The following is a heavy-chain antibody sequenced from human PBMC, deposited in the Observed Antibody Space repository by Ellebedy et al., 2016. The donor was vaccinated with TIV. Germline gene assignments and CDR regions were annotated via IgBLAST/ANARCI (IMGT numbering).Heavy chain of an antibody. Sequence: GESLKISCAASGFTFSSYGMHWVRQAPGKGLEWASFIRYDGSEKYYADSVKGRFTISRDNSKNTLYLQMNSLRAEDTAVYYCAKDLSGSGSREFDYWGQGILVIVSS. J-gene: IGHJ4*02. V-gene: IGHV3-30*02. CDR1: GFTFSSYG. CDR2: IRYDGSEK. CDR3: AKDLSGSGSREFDY. D-gene: IGHD3-10*01.